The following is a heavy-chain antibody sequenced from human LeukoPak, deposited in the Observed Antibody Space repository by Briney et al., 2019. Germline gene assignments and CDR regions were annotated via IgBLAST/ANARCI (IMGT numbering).Heavy chain of an antibody. CDR3: AKGTSPYYYDTFDY. D-gene: IGHD3-22*01. Sequence: GGSLRLSCAAPGFTFTDYAMHWVRQAPGRGLEWVSGISWNGGSIVYADSVKGRFTISRDNARNSLYLQMNSLGAEDMALYYCAKGTSPYYYDTFDYWGQGTLVTVSS. V-gene: IGHV3-9*03. CDR2: ISWNGGSI. J-gene: IGHJ4*02. CDR1: GFTFTDYA.